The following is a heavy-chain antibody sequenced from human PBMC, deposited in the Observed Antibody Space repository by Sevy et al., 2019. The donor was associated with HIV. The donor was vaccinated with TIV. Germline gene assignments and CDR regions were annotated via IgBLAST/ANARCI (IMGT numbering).Heavy chain of an antibody. CDR3: AREGVPAAIGFDY. CDR2: IWYDGSKK. J-gene: IGHJ4*02. V-gene: IGHV3-33*01. D-gene: IGHD2-2*01. CDR1: GFTFSSYG. Sequence: GGSLRLSCAASGFTFSSYGMHWVRQAPGKGLESMATIWYDGSKKYYGDSVKGRFTISRDNSKNTLHLQMNSLTAEDTAVYYCAREGVPAAIGFDYWGQGTLVTVSS.